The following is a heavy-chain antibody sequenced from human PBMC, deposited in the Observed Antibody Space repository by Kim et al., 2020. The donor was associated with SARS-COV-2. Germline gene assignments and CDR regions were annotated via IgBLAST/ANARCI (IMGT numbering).Heavy chain of an antibody. J-gene: IGHJ3*02. CDR3: TTDRLIAPSYYYVRGDAFDI. CDR2: IKSKTDRGTT. Sequence: GGSLRLSCAASGFIFSNAWMTWVRQAPGKGLEWVGRIKSKTDRGTTDYAAPVKGRFTISRDDSKNTLYLQMNSLKTEDTAVYYCTTDRLIAPSYYYVRGDAFDIWGQGTMVTVSS. CDR1: GFIFSNAW. D-gene: IGHD3-10*02. V-gene: IGHV3-15*01.